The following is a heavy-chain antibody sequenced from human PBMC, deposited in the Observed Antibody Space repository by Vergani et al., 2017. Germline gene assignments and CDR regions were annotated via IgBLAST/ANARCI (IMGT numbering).Heavy chain of an antibody. CDR1: GGSISSSNW. D-gene: IGHD3-10*01. CDR3: GRVRGAGTRTSDP. V-gene: IGHV4-4*03. CDR2: IHHSGST. Sequence: QVQLQESGPGLVKPPGTLSLTCAVSGGSISSSNWWSWVRQPPGKGLEWMGAIHHSGSTNYNPSLKSRVTISVDKSKKQFSLKLSAVTAADTAVYYCGRVRGAGTRTSDPGGEGTLVTVAS. J-gene: IGHJ5*02.